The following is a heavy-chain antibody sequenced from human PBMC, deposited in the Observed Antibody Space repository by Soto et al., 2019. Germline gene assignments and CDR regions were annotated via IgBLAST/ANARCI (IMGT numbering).Heavy chain of an antibody. D-gene: IGHD3-10*01. V-gene: IGHV1-24*01. J-gene: IGHJ5*02. Sequence: ASVKVSCKVSGYTLTELSMHWVRQAPGKGLEWMGGFDPEDGETIYAQKFQGRVTMTEDTSTDTAYMELSSLRSEDTAVYYCATEFSFDPRGSGSLYNWFDPWGQGTLVTVSS. CDR1: GYTLTELS. CDR3: ATEFSFDPRGSGSLYNWFDP. CDR2: FDPEDGET.